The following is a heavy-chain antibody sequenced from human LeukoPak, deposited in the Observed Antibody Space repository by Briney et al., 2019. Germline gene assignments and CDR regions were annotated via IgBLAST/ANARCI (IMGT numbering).Heavy chain of an antibody. CDR3: ARQGSLSYYWFDP. CDR1: GGSISSSSYY. D-gene: IGHD1-26*01. V-gene: IGHV4-39*01. Sequence: SETLSLTCTVSGGSISSSSYYWGWIRQPPGKGLEWIGRIYYSGSTYYNPSLKSRVTISLDTSKNQFSLKLSSVTAADTAAYYCARQGSLSYYWFDPWGQGTLVSVSS. CDR2: IYYSGST. J-gene: IGHJ5*02.